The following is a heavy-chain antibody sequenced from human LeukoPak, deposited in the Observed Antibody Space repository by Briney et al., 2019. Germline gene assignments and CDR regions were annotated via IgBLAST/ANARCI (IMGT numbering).Heavy chain of an antibody. V-gene: IGHV3-30*18. D-gene: IGHD6-13*01. CDR1: GFTFSDYG. J-gene: IGHJ4*02. CDR2: IANDGRDK. Sequence: PGRSLRLSCAASGFTFSDYGMHWVRQAPGKGLEWVAVIANDGRDKKYADSMRGRFTISRDNSKNTVYLQMNSLRAEDTAVFYCVKDMKIKAAGYYFDYWGQGTLVTVSS. CDR3: VKDMKIKAAGYYFDY.